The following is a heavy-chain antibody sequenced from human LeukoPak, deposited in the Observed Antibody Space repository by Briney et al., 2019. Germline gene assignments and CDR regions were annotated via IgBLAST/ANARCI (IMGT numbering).Heavy chain of an antibody. CDR3: AREAMVRGVATGFDY. Sequence: PSQTLSLTCAVSGGSISSGGYSWSWIRQPPGKGLEWIGYIYHSGSTYYNPSLKSRVTISVDTSKNQFSLKLSSVTAADTAVYYCAREAMVRGVATGFDYWGQGTLVTVSS. CDR1: GGSISSGGYS. V-gene: IGHV4-30-2*01. D-gene: IGHD3-10*01. J-gene: IGHJ4*02. CDR2: IYHSGST.